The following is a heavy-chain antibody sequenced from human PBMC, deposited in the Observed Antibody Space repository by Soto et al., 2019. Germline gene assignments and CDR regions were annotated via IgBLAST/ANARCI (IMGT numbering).Heavy chain of an antibody. CDR2: IYYSGST. D-gene: IGHD1-26*01. J-gene: IGHJ4*02. CDR1: GGSISSYY. CDR3: ARGFHSGSYYDY. Sequence: SETLSLTCTVSGGSISSYYWSWIRQPPGKGLEWIGYIYYSGSTNYNPSLKSRVTISVDTSKNQFSLKLSSVTAADTAVYYCARGFHSGSYYDYWGQGTLVTVSS. V-gene: IGHV4-59*01.